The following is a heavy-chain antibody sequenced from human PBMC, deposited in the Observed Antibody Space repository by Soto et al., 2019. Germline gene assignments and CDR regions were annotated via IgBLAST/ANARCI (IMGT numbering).Heavy chain of an antibody. V-gene: IGHV3-30*03. CDR2: ISNDGSKK. J-gene: IGHJ4*02. Sequence: GGSLRLSCAASGFVFTNYGMHWVRQAPGKGLEWVAFISNDGSKKYYADSVKGRLTISRDNSENTVYLQMTSLRPDDTAVFYCARDVAMPSGLGLGYWGQGTLVTVSS. CDR3: ARDVAMPSGLGLGY. CDR1: GFVFTNYG. D-gene: IGHD6-19*01.